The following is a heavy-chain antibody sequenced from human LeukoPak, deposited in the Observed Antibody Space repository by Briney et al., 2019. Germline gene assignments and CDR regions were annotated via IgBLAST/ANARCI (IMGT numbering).Heavy chain of an antibody. CDR1: GYTFTGYY. Sequence: ASVKVSCKASGYTFTGYYMHWVRQAPGQGLEWMGWINPNSGGTKYAQKFQGRVTMTRDTSITTAYMELTSLEFDDTAVYYCARTRLIGDPYEAFDIWGQGTMVTVSS. V-gene: IGHV1-2*02. J-gene: IGHJ3*02. CDR2: INPNSGGT. CDR3: ARTRLIGDPYEAFDI. D-gene: IGHD7-27*01.